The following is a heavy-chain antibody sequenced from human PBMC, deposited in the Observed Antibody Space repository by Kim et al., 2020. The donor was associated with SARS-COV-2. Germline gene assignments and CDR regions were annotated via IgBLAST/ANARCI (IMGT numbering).Heavy chain of an antibody. J-gene: IGHJ4*02. D-gene: IGHD2-15*01. CDR3: ARSSHCSGGSCYTDFDY. Sequence: LKSRVTISVDTSKNQFSLKLSSVTAADTAVYYCARSSHCSGGSCYTDFDYWGQGTLVTVSS. V-gene: IGHV4-34*01.